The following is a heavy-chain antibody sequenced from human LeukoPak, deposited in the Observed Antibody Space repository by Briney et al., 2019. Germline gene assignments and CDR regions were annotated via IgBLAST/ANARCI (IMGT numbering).Heavy chain of an antibody. J-gene: IGHJ3*02. V-gene: IGHV4-59*01. CDR1: GVSIRSKY. CDR2: ISSSGTT. D-gene: IGHD6-19*01. Sequence: SETLSLTCTVSGVSIRSKYWSWLRQPPGKRLEWLGYISSSGTTNYNPSLKSRVTISVDTSKNQFSLRLRSVTAADTAVYYCARDLAGPNDAFDIWGRGTMVTVSS. CDR3: ARDLAGPNDAFDI.